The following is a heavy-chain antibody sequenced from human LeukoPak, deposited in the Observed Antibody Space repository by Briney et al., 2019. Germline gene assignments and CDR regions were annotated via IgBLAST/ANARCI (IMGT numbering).Heavy chain of an antibody. CDR2: INPNGGVT. J-gene: IGHJ5*02. D-gene: IGHD1-7*01. CDR1: GYTFTAYY. Sequence: ASVKVSCKASGYTFTAYYIHWVRQAPGQGLEWMGRINPNGGVTNNAQQFQGRFTMTRDTSISTAFMELSSLRSDDTAVYYCARGGVNWNCGKNWFDPWGQGTLVTVSS. V-gene: IGHV1-2*06. CDR3: ARGGVNWNCGKNWFDP.